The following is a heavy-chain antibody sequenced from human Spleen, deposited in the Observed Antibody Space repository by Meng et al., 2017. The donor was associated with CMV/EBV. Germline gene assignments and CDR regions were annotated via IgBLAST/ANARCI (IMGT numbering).Heavy chain of an antibody. CDR2: INPSGGST. D-gene: IGHD1-26*01. CDR1: GYTFTSYY. Sequence: ASVKVSCKASGYTFTSYYMHWVRQAPGQGLEWMGIINPSGGSTSYAQKFQGRVTITADKSTSTAFMELSSLRSEDTAVYHCAISSSIVGAFDPWGQGTLVTVSS. J-gene: IGHJ5*02. V-gene: IGHV1-46*01. CDR3: AISSSIVGAFDP.